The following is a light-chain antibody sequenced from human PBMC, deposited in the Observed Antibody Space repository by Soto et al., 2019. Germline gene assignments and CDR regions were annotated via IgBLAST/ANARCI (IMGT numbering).Light chain of an antibody. V-gene: IGKV3D-20*02. Sequence: EIVLTQSPCTLSLSPGERATLSCRASQSVSSSYLAWYQQKPGQAPRLLIYGASSRATGIPDRFSGSGSGTDFTLTISRLEPEDFAVYYCQQRSSCPLTCGGGTRWIS. CDR3: QQRSSCPLT. J-gene: IGKJ4*01. CDR1: QSVSSSY. CDR2: GAS.